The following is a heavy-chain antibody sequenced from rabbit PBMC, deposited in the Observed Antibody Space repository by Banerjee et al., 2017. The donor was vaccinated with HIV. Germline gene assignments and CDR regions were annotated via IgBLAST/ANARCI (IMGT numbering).Heavy chain of an antibody. Sequence: QEQLEESGGDLVKPEGSLTLTCTASGFSFNNKYVMCWVRQAPGKGLEWIACINSNTGNTVYASWAKGRFTISKTSSTTVTLQMTNLTGADTATYFCARVYPGSSHHINLWGQGTLVTVS. CDR3: ARVYPGSSHHINL. V-gene: IGHV1S45*01. J-gene: IGHJ4*01. D-gene: IGHD4-2*01. CDR1: GFSFNNKYV. CDR2: INSNTGNT.